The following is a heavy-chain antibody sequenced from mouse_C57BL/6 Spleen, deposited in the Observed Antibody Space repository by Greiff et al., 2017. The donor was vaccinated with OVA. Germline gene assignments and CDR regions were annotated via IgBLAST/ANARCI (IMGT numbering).Heavy chain of an antibody. V-gene: IGHV1-26*01. CDR3: ARFYYYGSCCFDY. D-gene: IGHD1-1*01. Sequence: VQLQQSGPELVKPGASVKISCKASGYTFTDYYMNWVKQSNGQSLEWIGDINPNNGGTSYTQKFKGKATLTVDKSSSTAYMELRSLTSEDSAVDYCARFYYYGSCCFDYWGQGTTLTVSS. CDR1: GYTFTDYY. CDR2: INPNNGGT. J-gene: IGHJ2*01.